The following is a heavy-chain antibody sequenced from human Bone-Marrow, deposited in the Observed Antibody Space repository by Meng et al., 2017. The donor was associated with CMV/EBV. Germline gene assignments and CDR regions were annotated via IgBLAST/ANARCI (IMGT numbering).Heavy chain of an antibody. CDR2: INHSGNT. D-gene: IGHD1-26*01. V-gene: IGHV4-34*01. J-gene: IGHJ5*02. CDR3: ARGLLSRLRPTNWFDT. Sequence: SETLSLTCAVYGGSFTGYYWRWIRQTPGQGLEWIGEINHSGNTNYNPSLGSRATISVDTSKKQLSLNVTSVTAADTSVYYCARGLLSRLRPTNWFDTWGQGLLVPVSS. CDR1: GGSFTGYY.